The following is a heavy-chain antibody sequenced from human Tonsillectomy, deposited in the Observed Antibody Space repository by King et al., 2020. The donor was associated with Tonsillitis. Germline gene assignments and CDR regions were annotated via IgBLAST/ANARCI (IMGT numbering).Heavy chain of an antibody. V-gene: IGHV1-69*09. D-gene: IGHD2-15*01. CDR3: ARDAGYCSGGSCYGYYYYYMDV. J-gene: IGHJ6*03. CDR2: IISILGIT. Sequence: VQLVESGAEVKKPGSSVKVSCKTSGGTFSNYAISWVRQAPGQGLEWMGRIISILGITNYAQKFRGRVNIAADKSTSTAYMELSSLRSEDTAVYYCARDAGYCSGGSCYGYYYYYMDVWGKGTTVTVSS. CDR1: GGTFSNYA.